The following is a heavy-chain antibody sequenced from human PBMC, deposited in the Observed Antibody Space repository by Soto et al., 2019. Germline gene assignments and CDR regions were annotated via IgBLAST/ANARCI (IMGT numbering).Heavy chain of an antibody. CDR3: ARGGRLGGDY. D-gene: IGHD3-16*01. Sequence: SETLSLTCAVYGGSFSGYYWSWIRQPPGKGLEWIGEINHSGSTNYNPSLKSRVTISVDTSKNQFSLKLSSVTAADTAVYYCARGGRLGGDYWGQGTLVNGSS. CDR2: INHSGST. V-gene: IGHV4-34*01. J-gene: IGHJ4*02. CDR1: GGSFSGYY.